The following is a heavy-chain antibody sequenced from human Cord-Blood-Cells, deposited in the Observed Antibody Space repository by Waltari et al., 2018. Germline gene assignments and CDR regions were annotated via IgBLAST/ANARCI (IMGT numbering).Heavy chain of an antibody. Sequence: QLQLQESGPGLVKPSETLSLTCTVSGGSISSSSYYWGWIRQPPGKGQEWIGSIYYSGSTYYNPSLKSRVTISVDTSKNQFSLKLSSVTAADTAVYYCARHRDIVVVPAAFDYWGQGTLVTVSS. CDR1: GGSISSSSYY. CDR2: IYYSGST. V-gene: IGHV4-39*01. D-gene: IGHD2-2*01. J-gene: IGHJ4*02. CDR3: ARHRDIVVVPAAFDY.